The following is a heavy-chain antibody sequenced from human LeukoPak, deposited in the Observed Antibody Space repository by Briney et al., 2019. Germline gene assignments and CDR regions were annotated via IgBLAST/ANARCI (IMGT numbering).Heavy chain of an antibody. J-gene: IGHJ5*02. CDR1: GGSFSGNH. Sequence: SETLSLTCTVYGGSFSGNHWSWIRQPPGKGLEWIGEINHSGSTNYNPSLKSRVTISVDTSKNQFSLKLSSVTAADTAVYYCARAKRYYDILSWGQGTLVTVSS. CDR2: INHSGST. CDR3: ARAKRYYDILS. D-gene: IGHD3-9*01. V-gene: IGHV4-34*01.